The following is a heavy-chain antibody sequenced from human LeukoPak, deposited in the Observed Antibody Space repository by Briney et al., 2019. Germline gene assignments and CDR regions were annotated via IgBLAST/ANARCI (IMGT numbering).Heavy chain of an antibody. Sequence: GGSLRLSCAASGFTFSSYAMHWVRQAPGKGLEWVAVISYDGSNKYYTDSVKGRFTISRDNSKNTLYLQMNSLRAEDTAVYYCARDRVGYSYGYPHFDYWGQGTLVTVSS. CDR3: ARDRVGYSYGYPHFDY. CDR2: ISYDGSNK. J-gene: IGHJ4*02. V-gene: IGHV3-30*04. CDR1: GFTFSSYA. D-gene: IGHD5-18*01.